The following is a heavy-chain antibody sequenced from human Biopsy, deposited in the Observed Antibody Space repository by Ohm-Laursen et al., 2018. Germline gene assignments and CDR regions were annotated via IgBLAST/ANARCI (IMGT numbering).Heavy chain of an antibody. Sequence: SLRLSCAASGFTFSGYAMNWVRQAPGKGLEWVSSITGGGNYINYADSVRGRFTISRDNSKNSVYLVMSSLRAEDTAVYFCATAAYAPPYFDLWGRGTMVTVSS. D-gene: IGHD4-17*01. J-gene: IGHJ4*02. CDR3: ATAAYAPPYFDL. V-gene: IGHV3-21*06. CDR1: GFTFSGYA. CDR2: ITGGGNYI.